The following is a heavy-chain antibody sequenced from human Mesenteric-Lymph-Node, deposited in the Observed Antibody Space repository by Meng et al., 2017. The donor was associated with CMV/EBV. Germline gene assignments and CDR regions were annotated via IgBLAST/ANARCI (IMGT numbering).Heavy chain of an antibody. J-gene: IGHJ4*02. CDR3: ARGVTTTDY. D-gene: IGHD4-17*01. V-gene: IGHV3-33*01. Sequence: SCKASGYTFTSYDINWVRQAPGKGLEWVAVIWYDSSNKYYADSMKGRFTISRDNSKNTLYLHMNSLRAEDTAVYYCARGVTTTDYWGQGTLVTVSS. CDR1: GYTFTSYD. CDR2: IWYDSSNK.